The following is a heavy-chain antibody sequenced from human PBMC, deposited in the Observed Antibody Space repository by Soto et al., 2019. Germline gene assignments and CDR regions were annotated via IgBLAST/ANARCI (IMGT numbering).Heavy chain of an antibody. D-gene: IGHD2-15*01. CDR2: IYYSGST. Sequence: PSETLSLTCTVSGGSISSGDYYWSWIRQPPGKGLEWIGYIYYSGSTYYNPSLKSRVTISVDTSKNQFSLKLSSVTAADTAVYYCARGSGPNDAFDIWGQGTMVTVSS. CDR1: GGSISSGDYY. V-gene: IGHV4-30-4*02. CDR3: ARGSGPNDAFDI. J-gene: IGHJ3*02.